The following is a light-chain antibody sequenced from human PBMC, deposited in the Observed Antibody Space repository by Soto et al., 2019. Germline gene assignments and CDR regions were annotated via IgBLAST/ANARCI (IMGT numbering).Light chain of an antibody. CDR1: QSLLHNGGETF. J-gene: IGKJ5*01. CDR3: MQSTQLPPT. Sequence: DVVLTQTPLSLSVTPVQPASISCKSSQSLLHNGGETFLFWYLQKPGQSPQLLIYEVSNRFSGVPDRFSGGGSGTDFTLEISRVEAEDVGIYYCMQSTQLPPTFGQGTRLEIK. CDR2: EVS. V-gene: IGKV2D-29*02.